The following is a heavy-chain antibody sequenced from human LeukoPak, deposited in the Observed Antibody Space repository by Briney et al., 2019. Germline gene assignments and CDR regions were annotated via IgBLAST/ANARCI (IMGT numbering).Heavy chain of an antibody. J-gene: IGHJ5*01. Sequence: ASVKVSCKASGYTFTSYGISWVRQAPGQGLEWMGWISAYNGNTNYAQKLQGRVTMTTDTSTNTAYMELRSLRSDDTAVYYCARDVDDYYSSRGSLYWFDSWGQGTLVTVSS. CDR3: ARDVDDYYSSRGSLYWFDS. CDR1: GYTFTSYG. CDR2: ISAYNGNT. V-gene: IGHV1-18*01. D-gene: IGHD3-22*01.